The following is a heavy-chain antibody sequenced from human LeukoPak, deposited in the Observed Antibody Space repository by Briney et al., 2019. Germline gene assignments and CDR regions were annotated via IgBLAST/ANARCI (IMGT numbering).Heavy chain of an antibody. CDR1: GGSISSSSYY. CDR2: IYYSGST. J-gene: IGHJ4*02. CDR3: ARGYSYGLEAYFDY. D-gene: IGHD5-18*01. V-gene: IGHV4-61*01. Sequence: SETLSLTCTVSGGSISSSSYYWSWIRQPPGKGLEWIGYIYYSGSTNYNPSLKSRVTISVDTSKNQFSLKLSSVTAADTAVYYCARGYSYGLEAYFDYWGQGTLVTVSS.